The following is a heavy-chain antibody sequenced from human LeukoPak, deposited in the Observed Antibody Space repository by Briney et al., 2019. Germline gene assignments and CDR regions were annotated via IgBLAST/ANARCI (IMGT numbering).Heavy chain of an antibody. CDR1: GGSISGYY. J-gene: IGHJ5*01. Sequence: SETLSLTCTVSGGSISGYYWSWIRQPAGKGPEWMGRINTSGTTRYDPSLKSQVTMSVDTSKNQFSLKLTSVTAADTAVYYCARGLSASYDFNWFDSWGQGTLVTVSS. V-gene: IGHV4-4*07. D-gene: IGHD2/OR15-2a*01. CDR2: INTSGTT. CDR3: ARGLSASYDFNWFDS.